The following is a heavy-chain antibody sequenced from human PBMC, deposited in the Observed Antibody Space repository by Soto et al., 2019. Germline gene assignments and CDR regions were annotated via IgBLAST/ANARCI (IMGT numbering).Heavy chain of an antibody. D-gene: IGHD2-2*01. V-gene: IGHV3-11*01. CDR3: ARAGDCSSTSCYALDY. Sequence: GGSLRLSCAASGFTFSDYYMSWIRQAPGKGLEWVSYISSSGSTIYYADSVKGRFTISRDNAKNSLYLQMNSLRAEDTAVYYCARAGDCSSTSCYALDYWGQGTLVTVSS. CDR1: GFTFSDYY. CDR2: ISSSGSTI. J-gene: IGHJ4*02.